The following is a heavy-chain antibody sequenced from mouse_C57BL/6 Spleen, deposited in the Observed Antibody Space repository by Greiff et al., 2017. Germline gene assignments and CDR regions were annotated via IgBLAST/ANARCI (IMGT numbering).Heavy chain of an antibody. V-gene: IGHV1-64*01. CDR1: GYTFTSYW. CDR2: IHPNSGST. J-gene: IGHJ2*01. Sequence: QVQLQQSGAELVKPGASVKLSCKASGYTFTSYWMHWVKQRPGQGLEWIGMIHPNSGSTNYNEKSKSKATLTVDKSSRTAYMQLSSLTSEDSAVYYCARGSSSFDYWGQGTTLTVSS. CDR3: ARGSSSFDY. D-gene: IGHD1-1*01.